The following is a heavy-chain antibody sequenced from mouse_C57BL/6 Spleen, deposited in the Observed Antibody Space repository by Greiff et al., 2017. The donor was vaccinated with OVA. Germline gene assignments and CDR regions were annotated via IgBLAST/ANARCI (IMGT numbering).Heavy chain of an antibody. V-gene: IGHV5-4*01. CDR1: GFTFSSYA. Sequence: EVMLVESGGGLVKPGGSLKLSCAASGFTFSSYAMSWVRQTPEKRLEWVATISDGGSYTYYPDNVKGRFTISRDNAKNKLYLQMSHMKSEDTAMYYCARDSLTPYYFDYGGQGTTLTVSS. J-gene: IGHJ2*01. CDR3: ARDSLTPYYFDY. CDR2: ISDGGSYT.